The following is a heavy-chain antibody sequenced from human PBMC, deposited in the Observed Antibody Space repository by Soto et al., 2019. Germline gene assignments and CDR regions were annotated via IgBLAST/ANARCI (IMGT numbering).Heavy chain of an antibody. CDR3: ARVGVETYYYDSSGYYSFDY. J-gene: IGHJ4*02. CDR1: GFTFSSYW. D-gene: IGHD3-22*01. V-gene: IGHV3-7*01. CDR2: IKQDGSEK. Sequence: PGGSLRLSCAASGFTFSSYWMSWVRQAPGKGLERVANIKQDGSEKYYVDSVKGRFTISRDNAKNSLYLQMNSLRAEDTAVYYCARVGVETYYYDSSGYYSFDYWGQGTLVTVSS.